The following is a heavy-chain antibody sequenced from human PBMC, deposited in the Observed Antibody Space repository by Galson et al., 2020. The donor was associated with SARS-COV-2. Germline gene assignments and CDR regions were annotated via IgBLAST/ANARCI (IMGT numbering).Heavy chain of an antibody. D-gene: IGHD6-13*01. V-gene: IGHV3-64*02. CDR1: GFSFSTYA. CDR2: ITSNGGTT. J-gene: IGHJ4*02. CDR3: ARERAGVADY. Sequence: GESLKISCAASGFSFSTYAMHWVRQAPGKGLEYVSSITSNGGTTYYADSMKGRFTISRDNSKNTLYLQMGSLRVEDMAVYYCARERAGVADYWGQGTLVTVSS.